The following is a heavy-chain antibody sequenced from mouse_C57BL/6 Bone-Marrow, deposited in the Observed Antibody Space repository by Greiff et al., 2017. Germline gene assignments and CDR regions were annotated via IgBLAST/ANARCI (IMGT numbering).Heavy chain of an antibody. D-gene: IGHD1-2*01. V-gene: IGHV1-81*01. CDR3: ATLRRDWYFDV. CDR1: GYTFTSYG. J-gene: IGHJ1*03. CDR2: IYPRSGNT. Sequence: VQLVESGAELARPGASVKLSCKASGYTFTSYGISWVKQRTGQGLEWIGEIYPRSGNTYYNEKFKGKATLTADKSSSTAYMVLRSLTSEDSAVYFCATLRRDWYFDVWGTGTTVTVSS.